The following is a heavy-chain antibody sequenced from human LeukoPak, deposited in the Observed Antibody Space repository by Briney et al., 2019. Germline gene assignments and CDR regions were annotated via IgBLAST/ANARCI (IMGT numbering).Heavy chain of an antibody. J-gene: IGHJ4*02. CDR3: AREYGSLDY. CDR2: ISTTGSAI. Sequence: GGSLRLSCAASGFTFSSYAMSWVRQAPGKGLEWVSYISTTGSAIYYADSVKGRFTISRDNAKDSLYLQMNSLRDEDTAVYYCAREYGSLDYWGQGDLVTVSS. V-gene: IGHV3-48*02. CDR1: GFTFSSYA. D-gene: IGHD6-19*01.